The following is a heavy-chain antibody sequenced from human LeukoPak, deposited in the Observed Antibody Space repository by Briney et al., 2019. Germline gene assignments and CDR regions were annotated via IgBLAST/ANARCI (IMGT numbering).Heavy chain of an antibody. CDR3: ALLGYCSGGSCYSNFDY. J-gene: IGHJ4*02. CDR2: IYHSGST. CDR1: GGSISSSNW. D-gene: IGHD2-15*01. Sequence: SGTLSLTCAVSGGSISSSNWWSWVRQPPGKGLEWIGEIYHSGSTNYNPSLKSRVTISADKSKNQFSLKLSSVTAADTAVYYCALLGYCSGGSCYSNFDYWGQGTLVTVSS. V-gene: IGHV4-4*02.